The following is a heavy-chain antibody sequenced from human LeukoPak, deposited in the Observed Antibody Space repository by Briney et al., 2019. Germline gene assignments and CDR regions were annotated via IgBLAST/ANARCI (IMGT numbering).Heavy chain of an antibody. J-gene: IGHJ4*02. CDR1: GFTFSSYA. CDR2: ISSNGGST. CDR3: ARWRVGSGSYYIDY. D-gene: IGHD3-10*01. Sequence: GGSLRLSCAASGFTFSSYAMHWVRQAPGKGLEYVSAISSNGGSTYYANSVKGRFTISRDNSKNTLYLQMVSLRAEDMAVYYCARWRVGSGSYYIDYWGQGTLVTVSS. V-gene: IGHV3-64*01.